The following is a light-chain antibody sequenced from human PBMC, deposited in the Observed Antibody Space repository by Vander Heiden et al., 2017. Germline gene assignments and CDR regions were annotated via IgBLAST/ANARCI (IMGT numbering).Light chain of an antibody. V-gene: IGLV1-51*01. Sequence: QSVLTQPPSVSAAPGPKVTISCSGSSSNIGNNYVSWYQQLPGTAPKLLIYDNNKRPSGIPDRFSGSKSGTSATLGITGLRTGDEADYYCETWDSSLSAVVFGGGTKLTVL. CDR1: SSNIGNNY. CDR3: ETWDSSLSAVV. CDR2: DNN. J-gene: IGLJ2*01.